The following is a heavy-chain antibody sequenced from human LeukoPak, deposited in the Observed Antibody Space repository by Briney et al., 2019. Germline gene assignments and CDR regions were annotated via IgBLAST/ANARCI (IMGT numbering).Heavy chain of an antibody. Sequence: PSETLSLTCTVSGGSISSYYWSWIRQPPGKGLEWIGYIYYSGSTNYNPSLKSRVTISVDTSKNQFSLKLSPVTAADTAVYYCARGPYSSTASRSSWFDPWGQGTLVTVSS. J-gene: IGHJ5*01. CDR3: ARGPYSSTASRSSWFDP. V-gene: IGHV4-59*01. CDR1: GGSISSYY. CDR2: IYYSGST. D-gene: IGHD6-13*01.